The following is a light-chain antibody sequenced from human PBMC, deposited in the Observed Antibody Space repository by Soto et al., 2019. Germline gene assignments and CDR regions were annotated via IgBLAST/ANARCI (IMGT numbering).Light chain of an antibody. Sequence: EIVLTQSPGTLSLSPGERATLSCRASQSVSSSYLAWYQQKPVQAPRLLIYGASRRATGIPYRFSGSASGTDFTLTVSRLEPEDFSVYYCQQYGRSPCTFGQVTKVEIK. J-gene: IGKJ1*01. CDR3: QQYGRSPCT. CDR2: GAS. CDR1: QSVSSSY. V-gene: IGKV3-20*01.